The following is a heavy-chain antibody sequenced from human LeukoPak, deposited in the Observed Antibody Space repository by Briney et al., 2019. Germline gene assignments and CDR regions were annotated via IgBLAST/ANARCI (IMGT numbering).Heavy chain of an antibody. CDR3: AKAKAMIVVTSLDC. CDR1: GFTFSDYA. D-gene: IGHD3-22*01. J-gene: IGHJ4*02. CDR2: ISGSGGST. V-gene: IGHV3-23*01. Sequence: PGGSLRLSCAASGFTFSDYAMSWVRQAPGKGLEWVSAISGSGGSTYYADSVKGRFSISRDNSKNTLYLQMNSLRAEDTAVYYCAKAKAMIVVTSLDCWGQGTLVTVSS.